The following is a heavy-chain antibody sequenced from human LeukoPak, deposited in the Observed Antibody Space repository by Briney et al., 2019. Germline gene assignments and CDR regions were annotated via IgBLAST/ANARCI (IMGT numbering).Heavy chain of an antibody. CDR3: VKAHCGRASCSRAEY. CDR2: ITGGGETT. J-gene: IGHJ4*02. D-gene: IGHD2-2*01. V-gene: IGHV3-23*01. Sequence: GGSLRLSCVASGFTFDDYAMYWVRQAPGKGLEWVSAITGGGETTFYAVSVRGRFTISRDNSKNTLFLQMSSLQVEDAAVYYCVKAHCGRASCSRAEYWGRGTQVTVSS. CDR1: GFTFDDYA.